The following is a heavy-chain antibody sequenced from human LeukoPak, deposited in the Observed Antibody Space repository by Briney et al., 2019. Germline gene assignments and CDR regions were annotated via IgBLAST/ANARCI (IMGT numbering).Heavy chain of an antibody. V-gene: IGHV3-33*01. D-gene: IGHD6-19*01. CDR1: GFTLSRYG. Sequence: GGSLRLSCAACGFTLSRYGKQWVRQAPGKGVEWVAFIWYDGSNKYYADSVQRRFTISRDNSKNSLYLQMNSLRAEDTAVYYCARDGSSGWYWVDYWGQGTLVTVSS. CDR3: ARDGSSGWYWVDY. J-gene: IGHJ4*02. CDR2: IWYDGSNK.